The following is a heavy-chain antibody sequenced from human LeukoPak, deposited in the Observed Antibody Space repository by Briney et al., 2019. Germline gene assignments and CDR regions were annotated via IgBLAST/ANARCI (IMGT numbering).Heavy chain of an antibody. CDR2: IYSDGNT. Sequence: GGSLRLSCAVSGFTVSSNYMSWVRQAPGKGLEWVATIYSDGNTYYPDSVRGRFTISRDNSKNTLFLQMTSLRAEDTAIYYCASSPVAGTIYFDYWGQGTLVTVSS. CDR1: GFTVSSNY. V-gene: IGHV3-66*01. D-gene: IGHD6-19*01. J-gene: IGHJ4*02. CDR3: ASSPVAGTIYFDY.